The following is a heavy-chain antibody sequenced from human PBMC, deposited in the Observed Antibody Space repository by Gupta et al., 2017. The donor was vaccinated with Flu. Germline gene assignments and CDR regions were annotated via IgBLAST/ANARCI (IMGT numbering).Heavy chain of an antibody. CDR1: ASTVDDYA. D-gene: IGHD1-26*01. V-gene: IGHV3-9*01. Sequence: EVQLVESGGGLVQPGRSLSLSCGASASTVDDYAMHWVRHAPGKGLEWVSGISWNSGSIGYAGSVKGRFTISRDNAKNSLYLQMNSLRAEDTALYYCAKVAGDSGSYFLDYWGQGTLVTVSS. CDR2: ISWNSGSI. CDR3: AKVAGDSGSYFLDY. J-gene: IGHJ4*02.